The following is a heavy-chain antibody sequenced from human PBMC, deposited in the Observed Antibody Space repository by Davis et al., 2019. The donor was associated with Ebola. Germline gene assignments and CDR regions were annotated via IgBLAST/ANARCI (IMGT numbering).Heavy chain of an antibody. D-gene: IGHD6-6*01. J-gene: IGHJ6*02. CDR1: GGTFSSYA. Sequence: AASVKVSCKASGGTFSSYAISWVRQAPGQGLEWMGGIIPIFGTANYAQKFQGRVTITADKSTSTAYMELSSLRSEDTAVYYCARDRSSSAYYYYGMDVWGQGTTVTVS. CDR3: ARDRSSSAYYYYGMDV. V-gene: IGHV1-69*06. CDR2: IIPIFGTA.